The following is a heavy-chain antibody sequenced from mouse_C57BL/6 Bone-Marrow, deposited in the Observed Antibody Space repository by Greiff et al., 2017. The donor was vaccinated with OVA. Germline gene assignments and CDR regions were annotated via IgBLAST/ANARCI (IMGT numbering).Heavy chain of an antibody. CDR3: AREVRRFFDY. J-gene: IGHJ2*01. CDR2: ISYDGSN. CDR1: GYSITSGYY. V-gene: IGHV3-6*01. Sequence: EVQLQQSGPGLVKPSQSLSLTCSVTGYSITSGYYWNWIRQFPGNKLEWMGYISYDGSNNYNPSLKNRISITRDTSKNQFFLKLNSVNTEDTATYYGAREVRRFFDYWGQGTTLTVSS. D-gene: IGHD1-1*01.